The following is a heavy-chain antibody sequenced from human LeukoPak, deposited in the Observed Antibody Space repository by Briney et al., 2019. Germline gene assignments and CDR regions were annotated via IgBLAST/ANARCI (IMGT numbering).Heavy chain of an antibody. V-gene: IGHV1-69*05. CDR3: ARDSSYREGDFWSGFSFDP. J-gene: IGHJ5*02. Sequence: SVKVSCKASGGTFSSYAISWVRQAPGQGLEWMGGIIPIFGTANYAQKFQGRVTITTDESTSTAYMELSSLRSEDTAVYYCARDSSYREGDFWSGFSFDPWGQGTLVTVSS. CDR2: IIPIFGTA. D-gene: IGHD3-3*01. CDR1: GGTFSSYA.